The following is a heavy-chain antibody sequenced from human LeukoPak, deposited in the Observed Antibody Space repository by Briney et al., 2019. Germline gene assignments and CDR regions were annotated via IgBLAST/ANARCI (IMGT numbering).Heavy chain of an antibody. Sequence: SVKVSCKASGGTFSSYAISWVRQAPGQGLEWMGRIIPILGTANYAQKFQGRVTITADKSTSTAYMELSSLRSEDTAVYYCARERPAMTTVVFDYWGQGTLVTVSS. CDR2: IIPILGTA. J-gene: IGHJ4*02. CDR1: GGTFSSYA. CDR3: ARERPAMTTVVFDY. V-gene: IGHV1-69*04. D-gene: IGHD4-17*01.